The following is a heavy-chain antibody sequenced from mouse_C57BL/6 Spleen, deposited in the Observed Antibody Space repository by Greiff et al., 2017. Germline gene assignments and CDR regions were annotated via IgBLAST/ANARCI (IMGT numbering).Heavy chain of an antibody. J-gene: IGHJ1*03. CDR1: GYAFSSSW. D-gene: IGHD2-3*01. CDR3: ARSLDDGYYVWYFDV. CDR2: IYPGDGDT. V-gene: IGHV1-82*01. Sequence: QVQLKQSGPELVKPGASVKISCKASGYAFSSSWMNWVKQRPGKGLEWIGRIYPGDGDTNYNGKFKGKDTLTADKSSSTAYMQLSSLTSEDSAVYFCARSLDDGYYVWYFDVWGTGTTVTVSS.